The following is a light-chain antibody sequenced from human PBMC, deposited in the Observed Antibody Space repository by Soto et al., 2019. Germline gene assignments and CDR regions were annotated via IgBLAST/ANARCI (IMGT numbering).Light chain of an antibody. CDR2: SHN. J-gene: IGLJ1*01. V-gene: IGLV1-47*02. CDR1: SSNIGNNY. CDR3: AVWDDSLGGSYI. Sequence: VLTQAPSASGTPGQRVTISCSGSSSNIGNNYVSWYQLLPGTAPKLLIYSHNQRPSGVPDRFSGSKSGTSASLAINGLRSEDEADYYCAVWDDSLGGSYIFGTGTKVTVL.